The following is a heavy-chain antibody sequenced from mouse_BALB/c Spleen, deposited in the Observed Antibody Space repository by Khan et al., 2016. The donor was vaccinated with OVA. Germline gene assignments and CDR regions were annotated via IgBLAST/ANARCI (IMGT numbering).Heavy chain of an antibody. CDR1: GFSLTNYG. V-gene: IGHV2-9*02. D-gene: IGHD1-1*01. J-gene: IGHJ3*01. CDR3: ARPYYGSAWFAY. CDR2: IWAGGNT. Sequence: VKLEESGPGLVAPSQSLSITCTVSGFSLTNYGVHWVRQPPREGLEWLGVIWAGGNTNYNSALMSRLSISKDNSKSQVFLKMNSLQTNDTAMYYCARPYYGSAWFAYWGQGTLVTVSA.